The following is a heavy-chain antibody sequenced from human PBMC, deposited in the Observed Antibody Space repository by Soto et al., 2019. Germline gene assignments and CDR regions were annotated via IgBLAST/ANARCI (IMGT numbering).Heavy chain of an antibody. CDR2: IFWDDDK. J-gene: IGHJ4*02. Sequence: QITLKESGPTLVKPTQTLTLTCTFSGFSLSTRGVGVGWIRQPPGKALEWLALIFWDDDKRYTPSLRSRLTNPKDTSKNKVVLTLTNMDPVDTATYYCTLSSAYSYADYWGQGTLVTVSS. V-gene: IGHV2-5*02. CDR3: TLSSAYSYADY. D-gene: IGHD5-18*01. CDR1: GFSLSTRGVG.